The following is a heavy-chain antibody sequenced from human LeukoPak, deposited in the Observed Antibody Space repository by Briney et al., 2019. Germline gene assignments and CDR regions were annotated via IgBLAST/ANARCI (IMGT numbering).Heavy chain of an antibody. Sequence: ASVKVSCKASGYTFTSYYMHWVRQAPGQGLEWMGIITPSGGSTSYAQKFQGRVTMTRDTSTSTVYMELSGLRSEDTAVYYCARDSSDSSGYTHFDYCGQGTLVTVSS. J-gene: IGHJ4*02. CDR3: ARDSSDSSGYTHFDY. CDR1: GYTFTSYY. D-gene: IGHD3-22*01. CDR2: ITPSGGST. V-gene: IGHV1-46*01.